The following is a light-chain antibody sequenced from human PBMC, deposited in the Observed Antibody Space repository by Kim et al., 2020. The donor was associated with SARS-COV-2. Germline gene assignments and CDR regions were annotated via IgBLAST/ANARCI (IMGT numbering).Light chain of an antibody. J-gene: IGLJ7*01. CDR3: SSQTSSLTVL. Sequence: GQSITISCTGTSSDVAGYNYVSWYQQHPGKAPNLIIYDVTQRASGISDRFSGSKSANTASLTISELQTEDEADYYCSSQTSSLTVLFGGGTQLAVL. V-gene: IGLV2-14*04. CDR1: SSDVAGYNY. CDR2: DVT.